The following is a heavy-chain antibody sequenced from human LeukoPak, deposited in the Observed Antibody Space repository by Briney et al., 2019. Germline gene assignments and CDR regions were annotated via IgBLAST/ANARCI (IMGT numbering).Heavy chain of an antibody. CDR2: IKPDGDEK. CDR1: GFTISSYW. Sequence: GGSLRLSCAASGFTISSYWMTWVRQAPGKGLEWVANIKPDGDEKNYVDSVKGRFTISRDNAKNSLYLQMNSLRAEDTAVYYCARDPYCGGDCSPGRIWGQGTMVTVSS. D-gene: IGHD2-21*02. J-gene: IGHJ3*02. V-gene: IGHV3-7*03. CDR3: ARDPYCGGDCSPGRI.